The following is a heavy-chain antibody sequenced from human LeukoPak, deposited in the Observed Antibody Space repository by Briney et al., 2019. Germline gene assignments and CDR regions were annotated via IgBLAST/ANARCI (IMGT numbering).Heavy chain of an antibody. J-gene: IGHJ4*02. Sequence: GGSLRLSCAASGFTLNNYEMNWVRQAPGKGLEWVSSISSSSSYIYYADSVKGRFTISRDNAKNSLYLQMNSLRAEDTAVYYCARASPYSSSVDYWGQGTLVTVSS. CDR2: ISSSSSYI. V-gene: IGHV3-21*01. CDR1: GFTLNNYE. CDR3: ARASPYSSSVDY. D-gene: IGHD6-6*01.